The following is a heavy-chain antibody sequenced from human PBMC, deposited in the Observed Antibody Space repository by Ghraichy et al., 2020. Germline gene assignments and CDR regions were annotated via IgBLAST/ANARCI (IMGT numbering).Heavy chain of an antibody. J-gene: IGHJ3*02. Sequence: SQTLSLTCVISGDSVASNRAAWNWIRPSPWGGLEWLGRTYFRSKWSTDYAVSVTGRITINADTPKNLLSLQLSSVTPEDTAVYYCARHRYSETSDGFDIWGQGTMVTVSS. CDR3: ARHRYSETSDGFDI. CDR2: TYFRSKWST. D-gene: IGHD1-26*01. CDR1: GDSVASNRAA. V-gene: IGHV6-1*01.